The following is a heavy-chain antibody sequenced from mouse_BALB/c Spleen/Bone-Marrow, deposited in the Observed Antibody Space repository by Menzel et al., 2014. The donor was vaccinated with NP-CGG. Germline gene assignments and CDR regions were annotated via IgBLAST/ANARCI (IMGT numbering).Heavy chain of an antibody. CDR2: IDPANGNT. V-gene: IGHV14-3*02. CDR3: AFYYYVSSLFAY. D-gene: IGHD1-1*01. CDR1: GFNIKDTY. Sequence: VQLQQSGAELVKPGASVKLSCTASGFNIKDTYMHWVKQRPEQGLEWIGRIDPANGNTKYDPKFQGKATITADTSSNTAYLQLSSLTSEDTAVYYCAFYYYVSSLFAYWGQGTLVTVSA. J-gene: IGHJ3*01.